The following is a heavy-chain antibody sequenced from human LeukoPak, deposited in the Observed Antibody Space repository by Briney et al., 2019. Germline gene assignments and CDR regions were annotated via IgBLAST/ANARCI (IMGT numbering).Heavy chain of an antibody. D-gene: IGHD2/OR15-2a*01. J-gene: IGHJ5*02. V-gene: IGHV4-39*01. Sequence: SETLSLTCTVSGGSISSSSYYRGWIXXXXXXXXXXXGSIYYSGSNYYNPSLKSRVTMSVGTSKNQFSLKLSSVTAADTAVYYCARLGETTFYNWFDPWGQGTLVTVSS. CDR3: ARLGETTFYNWFDP. CDR2: IYYSGSN. CDR1: GGSISSSSYY.